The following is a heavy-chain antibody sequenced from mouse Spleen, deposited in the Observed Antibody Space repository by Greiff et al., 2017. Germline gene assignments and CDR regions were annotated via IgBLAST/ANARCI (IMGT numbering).Heavy chain of an antibody. J-gene: IGHJ3*01. CDR2: IHPNSGST. CDR3: AREGKDGYYLFGY. CDR1: GYTFTSYW. D-gene: IGHD2-3*01. Sequence: VQLQQPGAELVKPGASVKLSCKASGYTFTSYWMHWVKQRPGQGLEWIGMIHPNSGSTNYNEKFKSKATLTVDKSSSTAYMQLSSLTSEDSAVYYCAREGKDGYYLFGYWGQGTLVTVSA. V-gene: IGHV1-64*01.